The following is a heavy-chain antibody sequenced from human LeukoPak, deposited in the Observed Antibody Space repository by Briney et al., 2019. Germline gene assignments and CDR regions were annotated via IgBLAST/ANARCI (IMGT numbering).Heavy chain of an antibody. V-gene: IGHV3-23*01. D-gene: IGHD3-10*01. Sequence: GGSLRLSCAASGFTFSSSVMNWVRQAPGKGLEWLSGITGSGGYTYYADSVKGRFTISRDNSKNTLYLQVNSLRAEDTAVYYCAREGFLWGSGSYWLDYWGQGTLVTVSS. CDR2: ITGSGGYT. J-gene: IGHJ4*02. CDR3: AREGFLWGSGSYWLDY. CDR1: GFTFSSSV.